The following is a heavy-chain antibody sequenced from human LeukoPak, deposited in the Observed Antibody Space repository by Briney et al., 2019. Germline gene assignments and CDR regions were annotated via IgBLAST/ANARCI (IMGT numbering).Heavy chain of an antibody. J-gene: IGHJ5*02. CDR3: ARGSYENWFDP. CDR2: IIPIFGTA. V-gene: IGHV1-69*05. D-gene: IGHD5-12*01. CDR1: GGTFSSYA. Sequence: EASVKVSCKASGGTFSSYAICWVRQAPGQGLEWMGRIIPIFGTANYAQKFQGRVTITTDESTSTAYMELSSLRSEDTAVYYCARGSYENWFDPWGQGTLVTVSS.